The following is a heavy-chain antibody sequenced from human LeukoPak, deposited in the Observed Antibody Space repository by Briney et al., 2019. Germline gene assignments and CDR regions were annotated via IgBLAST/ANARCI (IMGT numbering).Heavy chain of an antibody. J-gene: IGHJ4*02. V-gene: IGHV4-59*01. D-gene: IGHD4/OR15-4a*01. CDR3: ARGANLVDY. CDR2: IYSSGST. CDR1: GGSISSYY. Sequence: SETLSLTCTVSGGSISSYYWTWIRQPPGKGLEWIGYIYSSGSTNYNPSLKSRVTISVDTSKNQFSLKLSSVTAADTAVYYCARGANLVDYWGQGTLVTVSS.